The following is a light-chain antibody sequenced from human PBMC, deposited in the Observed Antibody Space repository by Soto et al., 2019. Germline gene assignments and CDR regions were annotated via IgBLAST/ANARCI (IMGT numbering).Light chain of an antibody. J-gene: IGLJ1*01. CDR3: SSYTSSSLGV. CDR1: SSDVGGYNY. V-gene: IGLV2-14*01. CDR2: EVS. Sequence: QSVLTKPASVSGSPGQSITISCAGTSSDVGGYNYVSWYQQHPGKAPKLMIYEVSNRPSGVSNRFSGSKSGNTASLTISGLQAEDEADYYCSSYTSSSLGVFGTGTKVTVL.